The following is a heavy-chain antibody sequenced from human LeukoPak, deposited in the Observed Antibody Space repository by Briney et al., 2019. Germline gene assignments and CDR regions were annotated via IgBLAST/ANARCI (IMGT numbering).Heavy chain of an antibody. J-gene: IGHJ3*02. D-gene: IGHD5-24*01. Sequence: PGGSLRLSCAASGFTVSSNYMSWVRQAPGKGLEWVSLIYSGGGTYYADSVKGRFTISRDNSKNTLFLQMNSLRAEDTAVYYCAGGVGRDGYNDAYNIWGKGTRVTVSS. V-gene: IGHV3-53*01. CDR3: AGGVGRDGYNDAYNI. CDR1: GFTVSSNY. CDR2: IYSGGGT.